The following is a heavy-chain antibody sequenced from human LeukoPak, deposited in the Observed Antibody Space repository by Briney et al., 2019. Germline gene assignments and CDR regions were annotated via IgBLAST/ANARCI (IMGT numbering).Heavy chain of an antibody. CDR2: IYPGDSDT. J-gene: IGHJ4*02. Sequence: GESLKISCKGSGYSFTSYWIGWVRQMPGKGLEWMGIIYPGDSDTGYSPSFQGQVTISADKSISTAYLQWSSLKASDTAMYYCARPVGDTVTNFWIPADWGQGTLVTVSS. D-gene: IGHD4-17*01. CDR3: ARPVGDTVTNFWIPAD. V-gene: IGHV5-51*01. CDR1: GYSFTSYW.